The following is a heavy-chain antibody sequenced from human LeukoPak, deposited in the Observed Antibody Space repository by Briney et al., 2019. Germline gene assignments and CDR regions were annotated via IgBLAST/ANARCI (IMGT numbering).Heavy chain of an antibody. V-gene: IGHV3-23*01. J-gene: IGHJ6*02. CDR2: ISGSGGST. Sequence: PGGSLRLSCAASGFTFSSYAMSWVRQAPGKGLEWVSAISGSGGSTYYADSVKGRFTISRDNYKNTLYLQMNSLRAEDTAVYYCAKDSLSMQLTQDYYYYYGMDVWGQGTTVTVSS. D-gene: IGHD6-13*01. CDR1: GFTFSSYA. CDR3: AKDSLSMQLTQDYYYYYGMDV.